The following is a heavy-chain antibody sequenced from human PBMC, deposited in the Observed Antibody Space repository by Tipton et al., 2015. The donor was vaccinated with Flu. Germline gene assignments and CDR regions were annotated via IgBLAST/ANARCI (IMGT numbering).Heavy chain of an antibody. CDR3: ARDRWEYSSGFDS. CDR1: GDAISSRYY. D-gene: IGHD6-19*01. V-gene: IGHV4-38-2*02. Sequence: GLVKPSETLSLTCTVSGDAISSRYYWAWIRQPPGKGLEWIGSIFHTGTTSYDPSLKSRVSLSVDTSKNQFPLKLTSMTAADTAVYYCARDRWEYSSGFDSWGQGTLVTVSP. J-gene: IGHJ4*02. CDR2: IFHTGTT.